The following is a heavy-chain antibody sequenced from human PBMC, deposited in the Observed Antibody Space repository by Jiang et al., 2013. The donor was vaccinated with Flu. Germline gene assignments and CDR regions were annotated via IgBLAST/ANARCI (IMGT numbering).Heavy chain of an antibody. V-gene: IGHV1-69*11. CDR3: ARGGKDSSGYYSDF. J-gene: IGHJ4*02. D-gene: IGHD3-22*01. CDR2: IIPVIGSG. CDR1: GGPFMSHA. Sequence: GAEVKKPGSSVKVSCKVSGGPFMSHAISWVRQAPGQGLEWMGRIIPVIGSGNYAQKFKGKVTITADESTSTVYLELTSLRPEDTAVYFCARGGKDSSGYYSDFWGQGTLVTVSS.